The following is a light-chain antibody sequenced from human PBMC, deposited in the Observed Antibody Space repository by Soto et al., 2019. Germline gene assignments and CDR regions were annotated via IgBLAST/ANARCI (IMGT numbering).Light chain of an antibody. J-gene: IGKJ4*01. CDR1: QSVGSGY. V-gene: IGKV3-20*01. CDR2: AAS. Sequence: EIVLTQSPGTLSLSPGERATLSCRPSQSVGSGYLAWYQQRPGQPPRLLIQAASTRATGIPDRFSGSGSGTDFSLTISRLEPADSSVYYCQRYGTSPVTFGGGTKVEIK. CDR3: QRYGTSPVT.